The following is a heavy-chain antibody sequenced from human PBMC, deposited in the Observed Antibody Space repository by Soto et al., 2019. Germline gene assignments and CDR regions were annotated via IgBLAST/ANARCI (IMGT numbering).Heavy chain of an antibody. Sequence: QVQLVQSGAEVKKPGSSVQVSCRASGGTFRSYTINWVRQAPGQGLEWMGRINPMVGLANNAQKFQARVTITVDKSTRTDYMELSSLRSEDTAVYYCARAGLESGYYADEYYYGMDVWGQGTTVTVSS. D-gene: IGHD3-22*01. V-gene: IGHV1-69*02. J-gene: IGHJ6*02. CDR3: ARAGLESGYYADEYYYGMDV. CDR1: GGTFRSYT. CDR2: INPMVGLA.